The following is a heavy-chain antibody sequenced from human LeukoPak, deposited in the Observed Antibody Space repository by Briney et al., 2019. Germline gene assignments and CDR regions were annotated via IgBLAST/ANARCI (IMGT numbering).Heavy chain of an antibody. CDR3: AKDLGRFYDSSGYS. Sequence: PGGSLRLSCAASGFTFSNSGMHWVRQAPGKGLEWVAFIRYDGSNKYYADSVKGRFTISRDNSKNTLYLQMSSLRAEDTAVYYCAKDLGRFYDSSGYSWGQGTLVTVSS. D-gene: IGHD3-22*01. V-gene: IGHV3-30*02. CDR2: IRYDGSNK. CDR1: GFTFSNSG. J-gene: IGHJ5*02.